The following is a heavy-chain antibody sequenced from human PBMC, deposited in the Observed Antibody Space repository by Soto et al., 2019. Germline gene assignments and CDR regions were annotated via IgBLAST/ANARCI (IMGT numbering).Heavy chain of an antibody. J-gene: IGHJ6*02. V-gene: IGHV3-21*01. CDR1: GFTFSSYS. CDR2: ISSSSSYI. Sequence: EVQLVEAGGGLVKPGGSLRLSCAASGFTFSSYSMNWVRQAPGKGLEWVSSISSSSSYIYYADSVKGRFTISRANAKNSLYCQMNSLRAEDTAVYYCARVRGCSYGSWASYGMDVWGQGTTVTVSS. D-gene: IGHD5-18*01. CDR3: ARVRGCSYGSWASYGMDV.